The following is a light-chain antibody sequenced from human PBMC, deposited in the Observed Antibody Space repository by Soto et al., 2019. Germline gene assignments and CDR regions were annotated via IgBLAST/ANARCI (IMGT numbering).Light chain of an antibody. CDR2: GAS. V-gene: IGKV3-15*01. J-gene: IGKJ1*01. CDR3: QQYNNWPPWT. CDR1: QSVGSD. Sequence: EILMTQSPATLSVSPGERATLSCRASQSVGSDLAWYQHTPGQPPRLLIYGASTRATGIPGRFSGSGSGTEFTLTISSLQSEDFAVYFCQQYNNWPPWTFGQGTKVDIK.